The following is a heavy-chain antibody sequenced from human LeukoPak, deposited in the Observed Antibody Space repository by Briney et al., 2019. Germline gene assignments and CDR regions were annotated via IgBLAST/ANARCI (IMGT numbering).Heavy chain of an antibody. CDR3: ARDNSVGDTAWWFDP. J-gene: IGHJ5*02. Sequence: ASVKVSCKASGYTFTGYYMHWVRQAPGQGLEWMGWINPNSGGTNYAQMFQGRVTMTRDTSISTAYMELSRLRSDDTAVYYCARDNSVGDTAWWFDPWGQGTLVTVSS. CDR1: GYTFTGYY. V-gene: IGHV1-2*02. D-gene: IGHD1-26*01. CDR2: INPNSGGT.